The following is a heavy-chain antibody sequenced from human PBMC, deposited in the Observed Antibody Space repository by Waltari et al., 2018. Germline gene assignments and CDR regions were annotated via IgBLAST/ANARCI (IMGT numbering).Heavy chain of an antibody. CDR1: GFASRSYH. D-gene: IGHD3-22*01. CDR2: ISSSRTYI. CDR3: ASVDSSAFSRSFDY. Sequence: QLVESGGGLVKPGGSLRLSCAASGFASRSYHMNWLRQAPGKGLEWVSSISSSRTYIYYADSVKGRFTVSRDNAKNALFLQMSSLRVEDTAVYYCASVDSSAFSRSFDYWGLGTLVTVSS. J-gene: IGHJ4*02. V-gene: IGHV3-21*02.